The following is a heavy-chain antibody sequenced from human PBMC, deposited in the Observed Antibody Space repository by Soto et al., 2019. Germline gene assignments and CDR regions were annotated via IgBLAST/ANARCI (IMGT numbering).Heavy chain of an antibody. CDR2: IYHSGST. CDR1: GYSISSGYY. CDR3: ARVLRPRKCFDP. V-gene: IGHV4-38-2*01. Sequence: SETLSLTCAVSGYSISSGYYWGWIRQPPGKGLEWIGSIYHSGSTYYNPSLKSRVTISVDTSKNQFSLKLSSVTAADTAVYYCARVLRPRKCFDPSGQGTLVTVAS. J-gene: IGHJ5*02.